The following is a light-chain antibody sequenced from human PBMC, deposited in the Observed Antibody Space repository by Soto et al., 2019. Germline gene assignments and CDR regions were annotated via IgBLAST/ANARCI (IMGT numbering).Light chain of an antibody. CDR1: QSVSSSY. V-gene: IGKV3-20*01. J-gene: IGKJ1*01. CDR3: QQYGSS. CDR2: GAS. Sequence: EIVLTQSPGTLSLPPGERATLSCRASQSVSSSYLAWYQQRPGQAPRLLIYGASSRATGIPDRFSGSGSGTDFTLTISRLEPEDSAVYYCQQYGSSFGQGTKVEIK.